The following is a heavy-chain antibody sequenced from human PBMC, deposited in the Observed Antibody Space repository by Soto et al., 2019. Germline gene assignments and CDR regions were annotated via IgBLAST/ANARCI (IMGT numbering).Heavy chain of an antibody. Sequence: PSETLSLTCTVSGGSISSGGYYCSWIRQPPGKGLEWIGEMSHSGGTHFNPSLKSRVIISVDTSKNQFSLKMSSVTAADTALYYCARVERGTATTVVDAFDIWGPGTMVTVSS. CDR3: ARVERGTATTVVDAFDI. V-gene: IGHV4-61*08. CDR2: MSHSGGT. J-gene: IGHJ3*02. CDR1: GGSISSGGYY. D-gene: IGHD1-1*01.